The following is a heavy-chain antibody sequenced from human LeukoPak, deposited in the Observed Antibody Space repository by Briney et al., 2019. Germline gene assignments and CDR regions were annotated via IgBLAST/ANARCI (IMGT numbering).Heavy chain of an antibody. V-gene: IGHV1-2*02. CDR2: INPYSGGT. J-gene: IGHJ4*02. CDR3: ATLRRSGWYIGD. D-gene: IGHD6-19*01. Sequence: ASVKVSCKASGYTFSDYYMYWVRQAPGQGLEWMGWINPYSGGTNYAEKFQGRVTMTRDTSMTTAYMELSSLRSDDTAMYYCATLRRSGWYIGDWGQGTLVTVSS. CDR1: GYTFSDYY.